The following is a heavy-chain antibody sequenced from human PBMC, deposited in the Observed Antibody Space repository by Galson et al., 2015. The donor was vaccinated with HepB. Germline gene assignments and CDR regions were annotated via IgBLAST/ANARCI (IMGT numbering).Heavy chain of an antibody. J-gene: IGHJ4*02. CDR1: GFTLSSYA. CDR3: ARMRGDLDVSGPYFDY. D-gene: IGHD2-21*02. CDR2: IIGSVGSI. Sequence: SLRLSCEASGFTLSSYAMSWVRQAPGKGLEWVAVIIGSVGSIYYEDSVKGRFSISRDNSKNTMYLQINSLRAEDTAIYYCARMRGDLDVSGPYFDYWGQGTLVTVSS. V-gene: IGHV3-23*01.